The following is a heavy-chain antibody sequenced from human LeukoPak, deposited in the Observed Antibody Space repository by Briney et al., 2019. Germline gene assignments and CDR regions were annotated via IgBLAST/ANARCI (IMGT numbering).Heavy chain of an antibody. V-gene: IGHV3-30*18. CDR1: GFTFSSYG. Sequence: AGGSLRLSCAASGFTFSSYGMRWVRQAPGKGLEWVAVISYDGSNKYYADSVKGRFTISRDNSKNTLYLQMNSLRAEDTAVYYCAKDDYGDYFDYWGQGTLVTVSS. J-gene: IGHJ4*02. D-gene: IGHD4-17*01. CDR3: AKDDYGDYFDY. CDR2: ISYDGSNK.